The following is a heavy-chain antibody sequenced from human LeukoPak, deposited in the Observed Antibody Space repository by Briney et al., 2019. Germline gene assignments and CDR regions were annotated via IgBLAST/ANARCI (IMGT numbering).Heavy chain of an antibody. Sequence: ASVKVSCKAAGYTFTGYYMFWVRQAPGQGLEWMGRINPNSGGTNYAQKFQGRVTMTRDTSISTAYMELSRLRSDDTAVYYCARALVSPYCSSTSCYQRNNWFDPWGQGTLVTVSS. CDR3: ARALVSPYCSSTSCYQRNNWFDP. CDR1: GYTFTGYY. D-gene: IGHD2-2*01. V-gene: IGHV1-2*06. J-gene: IGHJ5*02. CDR2: INPNSGGT.